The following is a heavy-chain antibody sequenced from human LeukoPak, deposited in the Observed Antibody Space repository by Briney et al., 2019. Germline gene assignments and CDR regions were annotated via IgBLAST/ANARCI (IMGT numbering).Heavy chain of an antibody. CDR3: ARHGSSSSWVPVLVDP. Sequence: SETLSLTCTVSGGSISSSSYYWGWIRQPPGKGLEWIGSIYYSGSTYYNPSLKSRVTISVDTSKNQFSLKLSSVTAADTAVYYCARHGSSSSWVPVLVDPWGQGTLVTVSS. V-gene: IGHV4-39*01. CDR2: IYYSGST. J-gene: IGHJ5*02. CDR1: GGSISSSSYY. D-gene: IGHD6-13*01.